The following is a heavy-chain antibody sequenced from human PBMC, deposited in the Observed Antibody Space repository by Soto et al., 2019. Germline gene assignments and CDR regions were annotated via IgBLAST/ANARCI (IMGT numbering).Heavy chain of an antibody. V-gene: IGHV4-31*03. CDR1: GGSISSGGYY. CDR2: IYYSGST. D-gene: IGHD6-13*01. J-gene: IGHJ6*02. CDR3: ARGGDEAAGTTTDHYYYYYGMDV. Sequence: QVQLQESGPGLVKPSQTLSLTCTVSGGSISSGGYYWSWIRQHPGKGLEWIGYIYYSGSTYYNPSLKSRVTISVDTSKNQFSLKLSSVTAADTAVYYCARGGDEAAGTTTDHYYYYYGMDVWGQGTTVTVSS.